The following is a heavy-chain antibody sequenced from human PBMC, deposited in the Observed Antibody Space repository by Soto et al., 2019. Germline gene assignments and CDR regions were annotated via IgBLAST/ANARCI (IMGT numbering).Heavy chain of an antibody. D-gene: IGHD3-22*01. CDR2: ISCSGGST. V-gene: IGHV3-23*01. J-gene: IGHJ4*02. CDR3: AKGSLTYYYDSSGYYDY. CDR1: GFTFSSYA. Sequence: EVQLLESGGGLVQPGGSLRLSCAASGFTFSSYAMSWVRQAPGKGLEWVSAISCSGGSTYYADSVKGRFTISRDNSKNTLYLQMNSLRAEDTAVYYCAKGSLTYYYDSSGYYDYWGQGTLVTVSS.